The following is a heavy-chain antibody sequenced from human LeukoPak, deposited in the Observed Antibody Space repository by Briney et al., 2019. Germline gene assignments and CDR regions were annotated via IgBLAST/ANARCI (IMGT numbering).Heavy chain of an antibody. Sequence: TSETLSLTCTVSGGSISSGDYYWSWIRQPPGKGLEWIGYIYYSGSTYYNPSLKSRVTISVDTSKNQFSLKLSSVTAADTAVYYCARGRGYSYGYGYSSGWFFDYWGQGTLVTVSS. CDR2: IYYSGST. V-gene: IGHV4-30-4*01. CDR3: ARGRGYSYGYGYSSGWFFDY. J-gene: IGHJ4*02. D-gene: IGHD5-18*01. CDR1: GGSISSGDYY.